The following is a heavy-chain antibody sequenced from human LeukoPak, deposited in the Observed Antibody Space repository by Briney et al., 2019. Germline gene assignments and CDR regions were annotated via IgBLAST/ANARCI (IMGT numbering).Heavy chain of an antibody. D-gene: IGHD3-10*01. CDR1: GGSISSYY. J-gene: IGHJ6*03. Sequence: SETLSLTCTVSGGSISSYYWSWIRQPPGKGLEWIGYIYYSGSTNYNPSLKSRVTISVDTSKNQFSLKLSSVTAADTAVYYCARFKPYSIDSILDYGKEWFGEDYYYYYYMDVWGKGTTVTVSS. CDR2: IYYSGST. V-gene: IGHV4-59*01. CDR3: ARFKPYSIDSILDYGKEWFGEDYYYYYYMDV.